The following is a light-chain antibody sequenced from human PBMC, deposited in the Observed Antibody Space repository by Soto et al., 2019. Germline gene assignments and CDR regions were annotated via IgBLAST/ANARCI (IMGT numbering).Light chain of an antibody. J-gene: IGKJ2*01. CDR3: QQRITWPET. Sequence: EVVLTPSPATLSLSPGQIGALSCRARQSVGRHLAWYQVKPGQSPRLLIYEASKRAAGVPLRFSGSGSETDFTLIISRLDPEDFAVYYCQQRITWPETFGQGTKVDIK. CDR2: EAS. CDR1: QSVGRH. V-gene: IGKV3-11*01.